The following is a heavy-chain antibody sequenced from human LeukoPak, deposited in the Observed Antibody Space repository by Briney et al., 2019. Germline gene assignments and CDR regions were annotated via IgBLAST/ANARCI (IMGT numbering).Heavy chain of an antibody. CDR1: GGSISSSSYY. V-gene: IGHV4-39*07. D-gene: IGHD3-22*01. CDR3: ARENSYYDSSGYYYGSGYFDY. J-gene: IGHJ4*02. CDR2: IYYSGST. Sequence: SETLSLTCTVSGGSISSSSYYWGWIRQPPGKGLEWIGSIYYSGSTYYNPSLKSRGTISVDTSKNQFSLKLSSVTAADTAVYYCARENSYYDSSGYYYGSGYFDYWGQGTLVTVSS.